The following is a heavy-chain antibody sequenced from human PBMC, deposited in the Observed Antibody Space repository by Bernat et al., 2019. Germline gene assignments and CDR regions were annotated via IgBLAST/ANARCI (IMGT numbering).Heavy chain of an antibody. Sequence: QVQLVQSGAEVKKPGASVTVSCKASGYTFTSYAMHWVRQAPGQSLGWMGWINAGNGNTKYSQKFQGRGTITRDRSAITAYMELGSLRSEDTAVYYWARRVAGSRGADDWGQGTLVTVSS. CDR1: GYTFTSYA. J-gene: IGHJ4*02. D-gene: IGHD6-19*01. V-gene: IGHV1-3*01. CDR3: ARRVAGSRGADD. CDR2: INAGNGNT.